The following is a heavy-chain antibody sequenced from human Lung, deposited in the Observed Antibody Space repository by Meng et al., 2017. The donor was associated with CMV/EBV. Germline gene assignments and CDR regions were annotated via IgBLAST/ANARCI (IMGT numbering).Heavy chain of an antibody. CDR2: IKSRNDGGTP. Sequence: GGSXRLXCAASGFTFRTTWMSWVRQAPGKGLDWVGRIKSRNDGGTPDHGTPMKGRFTITRDVSKDTLYLKMNTLKVEDTAIYYCTTGFGTADAFWGQGTVVNGAS. CDR3: TTGFGTADAF. CDR1: GFTFRTTW. J-gene: IGHJ4*02. V-gene: IGHV3-15*01. D-gene: IGHD1-1*01.